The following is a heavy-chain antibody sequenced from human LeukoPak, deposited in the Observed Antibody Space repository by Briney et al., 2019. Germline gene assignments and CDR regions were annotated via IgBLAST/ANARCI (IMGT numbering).Heavy chain of an antibody. D-gene: IGHD5-12*01. V-gene: IGHV4-39*01. Sequence: SETLSLTCTVSGGSISSSSYYWGWIRQPPGKGLEWIGSIYYSGSTYYNPSLKSRVTISVDTSKNQFSLKLSSVTAADTAVYYCARHGITYSRGDSGYDFVFWGQGTLVTVSS. CDR1: GGSISSSSYY. J-gene: IGHJ4*02. CDR2: IYYSGST. CDR3: ARHGITYSRGDSGYDFVF.